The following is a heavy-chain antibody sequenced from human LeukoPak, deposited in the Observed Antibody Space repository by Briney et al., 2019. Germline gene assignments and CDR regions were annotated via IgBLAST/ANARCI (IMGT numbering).Heavy chain of an antibody. Sequence: ASVKVSCKASGYTFTDYYIHWVRQAPGEGLEWMGWLNPNSGDTHYAQKFQGKVTMSRDTSLSTAYMELSRLTSDDTALFYCARDYGFGNLLLFFDYWGQGTLVTVSS. CDR2: LNPNSGDT. J-gene: IGHJ4*02. CDR1: GYTFTDYY. D-gene: IGHD3-16*02. CDR3: ARDYGFGNLLLFFDY. V-gene: IGHV1-2*02.